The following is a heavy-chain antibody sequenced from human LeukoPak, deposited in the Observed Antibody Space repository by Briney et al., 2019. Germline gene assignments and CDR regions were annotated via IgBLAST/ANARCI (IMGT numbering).Heavy chain of an antibody. D-gene: IGHD4-17*01. V-gene: IGHV3-21*01. CDR2: ISSSSSYI. J-gene: IGHJ5*02. CDR1: GFTFSSYS. Sequence: PGGSLRLSCAASGFTFSSYSMNWVRQAPGKGLEWVSSISSSSSYIYYADSVKGRFTISRDNAKNSLYLQMSSLRAEDTAVYYCARGGSDYGDYGYNWFDPWGQGTLVTVSS. CDR3: ARGGSDYGDYGYNWFDP.